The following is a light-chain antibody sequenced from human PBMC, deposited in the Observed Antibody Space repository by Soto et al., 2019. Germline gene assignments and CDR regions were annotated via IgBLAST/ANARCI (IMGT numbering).Light chain of an antibody. CDR1: SSNIGAGYD. CDR3: QSYDSSLSGHVV. V-gene: IGLV1-40*01. CDR2: GNS. J-gene: IGLJ2*01. Sequence: QSVLTQLPSVSGAPGQRVTISCTGSSSNIGAGYDVHWYQQLPGTAPKVLIYGNSNRPSGVPDRFSGSKSGTSASLAITGLQAEDEADYYCQSYDSSLSGHVVFGGGTKLTVL.